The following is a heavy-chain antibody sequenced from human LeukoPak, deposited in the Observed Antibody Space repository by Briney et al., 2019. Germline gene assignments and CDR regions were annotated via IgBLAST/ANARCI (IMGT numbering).Heavy chain of an antibody. CDR3: AKDITYYYDSGIDY. V-gene: IGHV3-23*01. CDR2: ISGSGGST. Sequence: GGSLRLSCAASGFTFSSYTMSWVRQAPGKGLEWVSAISGSGGSTYYADSVKGRFTISRDNSKNTLYLQMNSLRAEDTAVYYCAKDITYYYDSGIDYWGQGTLVTVSS. J-gene: IGHJ4*02. D-gene: IGHD3-22*01. CDR1: GFTFSSYT.